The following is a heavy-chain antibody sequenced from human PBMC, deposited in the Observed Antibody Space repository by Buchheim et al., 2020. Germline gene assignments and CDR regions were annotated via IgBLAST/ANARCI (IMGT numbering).Heavy chain of an antibody. J-gene: IGHJ6*02. CDR2: IYSEGSGGST. D-gene: IGHD4-17*01. CDR1: GFTVTSKY. Sequence: EVQLVESGGGLVQPGGSLRLSCAASGFTVTSKYMGWVRQAPGKGLEWVSVIYSEGSGGSTYYADSVRGRFTISRDHSTHTLSLKMNSLRAEDTAVYFCSKDRPATVTTQYYDFPGVDVWGQGTT. CDR3: SKDRPATVTTQYYDFPGVDV. V-gene: IGHV3-66*01.